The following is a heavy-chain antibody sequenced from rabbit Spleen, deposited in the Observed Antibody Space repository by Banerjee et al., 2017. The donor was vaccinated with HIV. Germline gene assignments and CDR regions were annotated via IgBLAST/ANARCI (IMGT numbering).Heavy chain of an antibody. CDR2: IYAGSSGGT. Sequence: QSLEESGGDLVKPGASLTLTCTASGFSFNNYWICWVRQAPGKGLEWIACIYAGSSGGTYYASWAKGRFTISKTSSTTVTLQMTSLTAADTATYFCARRDSSRGYAFALWGPGTLVTVS. J-gene: IGHJ4*01. D-gene: IGHD6-1*01. CDR1: GFSFNNYW. V-gene: IGHV1S40*01. CDR3: ARRDSSRGYAFAL.